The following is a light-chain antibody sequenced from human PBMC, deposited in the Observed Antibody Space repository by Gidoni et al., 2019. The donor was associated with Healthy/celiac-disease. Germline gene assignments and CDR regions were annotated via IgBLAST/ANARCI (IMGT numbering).Light chain of an antibody. J-gene: IGLJ7*01. Sequence: QSVLTQPPSASGTPGQRVTISCSGSNSNIGSNTVNWYQQPPGTAPKLLIYSNNQRPSGVPDRFSGSKSGTSASLAISGLQSEDEADYYCAAWDDSLNGPVFGGGTQLTVL. CDR3: AAWDDSLNGPV. V-gene: IGLV1-44*01. CDR1: NSNIGSNT. CDR2: SNN.